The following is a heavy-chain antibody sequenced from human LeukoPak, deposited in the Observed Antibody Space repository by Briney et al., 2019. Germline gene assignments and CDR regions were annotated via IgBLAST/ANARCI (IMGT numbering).Heavy chain of an antibody. Sequence: PGGSLRLSCAASGFTFSSYDMSWVRQAPGKGLEWVSAISGSGGSTYYADSVKGRFTISRDNSKNTLYLQMNSLRAEDTAVYYCATDPDSSGYYYEVRVDYWGQGTLVTVSS. CDR1: GFTFSSYD. J-gene: IGHJ4*02. D-gene: IGHD3-22*01. CDR3: ATDPDSSGYYYEVRVDY. CDR2: ISGSGGST. V-gene: IGHV3-23*01.